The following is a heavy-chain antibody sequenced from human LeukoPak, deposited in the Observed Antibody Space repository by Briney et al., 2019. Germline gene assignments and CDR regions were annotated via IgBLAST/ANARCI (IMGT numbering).Heavy chain of an antibody. Sequence: PGGSLRLSCAASGFTFSSYSMNWVRQAPGKGLEWVSSISSSSSYIYYADSVKGRFTISRGNSKNTLYLQMNSLRAEDTAVYYCAKPPYGSGSYLFDYWGQGTLVTVSS. J-gene: IGHJ4*02. CDR2: ISSSSSYI. CDR1: GFTFSSYS. V-gene: IGHV3-21*01. D-gene: IGHD3-10*01. CDR3: AKPPYGSGSYLFDY.